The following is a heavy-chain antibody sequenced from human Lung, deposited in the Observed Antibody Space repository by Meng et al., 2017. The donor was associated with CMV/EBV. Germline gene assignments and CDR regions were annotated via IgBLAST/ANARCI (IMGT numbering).Heavy chain of an antibody. V-gene: IGHV4-4*02. D-gene: IGHD3-10*01. CDR2: IPHRGSS. Sequence: QVQLQQWGAGLLKPSETLSLTCAVSGDSITNHNWWAWVRQPPGKGLEWIGEIPHRGSSAYNPSLKSRVSMSIDKSKNQFSLKLTSVTAADTAVYHCLRRSGGSVWGQGTLVTVSS. CDR1: GDSITNHNW. J-gene: IGHJ1*01. CDR3: LRRSGGSV.